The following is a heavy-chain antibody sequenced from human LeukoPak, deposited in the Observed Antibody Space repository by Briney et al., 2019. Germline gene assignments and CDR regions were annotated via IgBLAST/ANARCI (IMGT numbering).Heavy chain of an antibody. V-gene: IGHV3-21*01. Sequence: GSLRLYCLTSGFSFNSYTMNWVREAPGKGLEWVSTISPVSSYTWYAEPVKGRFTISRDNPKNSLYLQMDSLRAEDTAVYYCVRDVSRRIGMDVWGQGTTVTVSS. J-gene: IGHJ6*02. CDR3: VRDVSRRIGMDV. CDR1: GFSFNSYT. CDR2: ISPVSSYT. D-gene: IGHD2/OR15-2a*01.